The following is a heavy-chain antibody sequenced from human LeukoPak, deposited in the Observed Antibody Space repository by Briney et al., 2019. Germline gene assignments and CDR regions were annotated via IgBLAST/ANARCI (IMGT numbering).Heavy chain of an antibody. D-gene: IGHD7-27*01. CDR2: IYYSGST. CDR1: GGSISSGDYY. V-gene: IGHV4-30-4*01. Sequence: PSETLSLTCTVSGGSISSGDYYWSWIRQPPGKGLEWIGYIYYSGSTNYNPSLKSRVTISVDKSKNQFSLKLSSVTAADTAVYYCARGRPSNWGSDYFDYWGQGTLVTVSS. J-gene: IGHJ4*02. CDR3: ARGRPSNWGSDYFDY.